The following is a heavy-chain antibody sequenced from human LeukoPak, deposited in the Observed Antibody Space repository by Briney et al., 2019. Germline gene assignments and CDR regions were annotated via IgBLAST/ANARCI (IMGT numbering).Heavy chain of an antibody. D-gene: IGHD2-15*01. CDR1: GFTFSSYA. CDR2: ISGSGGST. V-gene: IGHV3-23*01. CDR3: AKGAPVVVAAMEGGMDV. J-gene: IGHJ6*02. Sequence: GGSLRLSCAASGFTFSSYAMSWVRQAPGKGLEWVSAISGSGGSTYYADSVKGRFTISRDNSKNTLYLQMNSLRAEDTAVYYCAKGAPVVVAAMEGGMDVWGQGTTVTVSS.